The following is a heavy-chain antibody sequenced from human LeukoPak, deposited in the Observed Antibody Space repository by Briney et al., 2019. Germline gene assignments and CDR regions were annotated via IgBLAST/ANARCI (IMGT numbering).Heavy chain of an antibody. CDR2: INPSGGST. J-gene: IGHJ4*02. Sequence: ASVKVSCKASGYTFTSYYMHRVRQAPGQGLEWMGIINPSGGSTSYAQKFQGRVTMTRDTSTSTVYMELSSLRSEDTAVYYCARERQLARGFDYWGQGTLVTVSS. V-gene: IGHV1-46*01. CDR1: GYTFTSYY. D-gene: IGHD6-6*01. CDR3: ARERQLARGFDY.